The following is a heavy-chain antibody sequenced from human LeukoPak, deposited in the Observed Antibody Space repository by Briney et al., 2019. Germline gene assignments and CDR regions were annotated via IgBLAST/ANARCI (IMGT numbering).Heavy chain of an antibody. J-gene: IGHJ4*02. CDR3: AKEEDSSDSSFLD. V-gene: IGHV3-9*01. CDR2: ISWNSGSI. CDR1: GFTFDDYA. Sequence: PGRSLRLSCAASGFTFDDYAMHWVRQTPGKGLEWVSGISWNSGSIGYADSVKGRFTISRDNAKNSLYLQMNSLRAEDTALYYCAKEEDSSDSSFLDWGQGTLVTVSS. D-gene: IGHD3-22*01.